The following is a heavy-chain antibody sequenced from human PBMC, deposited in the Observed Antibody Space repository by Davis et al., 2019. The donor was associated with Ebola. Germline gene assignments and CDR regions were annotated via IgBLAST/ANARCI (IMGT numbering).Heavy chain of an antibody. J-gene: IGHJ4*02. CDR1: GFTFSGFS. CDR3: VKYFNYAFEW. Sequence: GESLKISCAASGFTFSGFSMSWVRQAPGKGLEWVANIKQDGSEKYYVDSVRGRFTISRDNAKNSLHLQMNSLRAEDTSVYFCVKYFNYAFEWWGRGTPVTVSS. D-gene: IGHD2/OR15-2a*01. CDR2: IKQDGSEK. V-gene: IGHV3-7*03.